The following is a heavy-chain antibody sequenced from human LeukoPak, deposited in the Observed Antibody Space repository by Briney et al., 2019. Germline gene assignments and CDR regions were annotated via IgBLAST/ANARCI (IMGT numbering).Heavy chain of an antibody. V-gene: IGHV3-33*01. CDR3: VTVDRDAFDI. Sequence: GGSLRLSCAASGSTFSGYGMHWVRQAPGRGLEWVAVIWYDGSNKYYADSVKGRFTISRDNSKNTLYLQMNSLRAEDTAVYYCVTVDRDAFDIWGQGTMVTVSS. CDR1: GSTFSGYG. J-gene: IGHJ3*02. CDR2: IWYDGSNK.